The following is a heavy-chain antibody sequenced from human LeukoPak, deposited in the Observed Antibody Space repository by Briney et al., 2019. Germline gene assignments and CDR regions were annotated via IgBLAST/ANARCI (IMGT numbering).Heavy chain of an antibody. CDR1: GGTFSSYA. CDR2: IIPIFGTA. J-gene: IGHJ4*02. D-gene: IGHD5-18*01. Sequence: SVKVSCKASGGTFSSYAISWVRQAPGQGLEWMGGIIPIFGTANYAQKFQGRVTMTRDTSISTAYMELSRLRSDDTAVYYCATLVGRYSYGRDYWGQGTLVTVSS. CDR3: ATLVGRYSYGRDY. V-gene: IGHV1-69*05.